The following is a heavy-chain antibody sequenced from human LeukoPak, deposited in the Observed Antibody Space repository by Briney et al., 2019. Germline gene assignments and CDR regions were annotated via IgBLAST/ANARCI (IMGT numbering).Heavy chain of an antibody. CDR2: MNPNSGNT. V-gene: IGHV1-8*03. J-gene: IGHJ6*03. Sequence: ASVKVSCKASGYTFTSYDINWVRQATGQGLEWMGWMNPNSGNTGYAQKFQGRVTITRNTSISTAYMELSSLRSEDTAVYYCARGVVLRFLEWLPHRYYYYMDVWGKGTTVTVSS. D-gene: IGHD3-3*01. CDR3: ARGVVLRFLEWLPHRYYYYMDV. CDR1: GYTFTSYD.